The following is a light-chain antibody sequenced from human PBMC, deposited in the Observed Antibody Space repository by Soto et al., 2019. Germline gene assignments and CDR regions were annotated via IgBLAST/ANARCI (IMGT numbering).Light chain of an antibody. Sequence: QTVVTQPPSASGTPGQRVTIPCSGSSSNIGSHTVNWYQQLPGTAPKLLVYSSNQRPSGVPDRFSGSKSGTSASLAISGLQSEDEADYYCAAWDVSLNGVVFGGGTKLTVL. CDR2: SSN. V-gene: IGLV1-44*01. CDR3: AAWDVSLNGVV. J-gene: IGLJ2*01. CDR1: SSNIGSHT.